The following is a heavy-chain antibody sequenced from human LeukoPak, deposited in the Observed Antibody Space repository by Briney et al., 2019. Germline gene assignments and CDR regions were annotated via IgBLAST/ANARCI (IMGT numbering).Heavy chain of an antibody. CDR3: TTVVDYY. D-gene: IGHD2-21*01. J-gene: IGHJ6*01. V-gene: IGHV3-23*01. CDR2: VTISGGDT. CDR1: GFTFTNYA. Sequence: QPGGSLRLSCAASGFTFTNYAMTWVRQPPGKGLEWVSAVTISGGDTYYPDSVKGRFTISRDNFKSMLYLQMKSLRAHDKACYYFTTVVDYY.